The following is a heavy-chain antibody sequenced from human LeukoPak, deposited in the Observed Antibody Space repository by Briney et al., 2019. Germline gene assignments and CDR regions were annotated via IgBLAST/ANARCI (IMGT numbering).Heavy chain of an antibody. CDR2: IKQDGSEK. V-gene: IGHV3-7*03. CDR1: GFTSRSYW. Sequence: GGSLRLSCEASGFTSRSYWMSWVRQAPGKGLEWVANIKQDGSEKYYVDTVKGRFTISRDNAKKSLYLQMNSLRAEDTAVYYCARDGLPFDYWGQGTLVTVSS. CDR3: ARDGLPFDY. J-gene: IGHJ4*02.